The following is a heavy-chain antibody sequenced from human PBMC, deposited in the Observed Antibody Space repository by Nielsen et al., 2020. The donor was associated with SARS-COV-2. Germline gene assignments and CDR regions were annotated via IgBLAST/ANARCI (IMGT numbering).Heavy chain of an antibody. CDR3: ARERTTVTTGDRNWFDP. D-gene: IGHD4-17*01. J-gene: IGHJ5*02. Sequence: SETLSLTCTVSGGSVSSGSYYWSWIRQPPGKGLEWIGYIYYSGSTNYNPSLKSRVTTSVDTSKNQFSLKLSSVTAADTAVYYCARERTTVTTGDRNWFDPWGQGTLVTVSS. CDR2: IYYSGST. V-gene: IGHV4-61*01. CDR1: GGSVSSGSYY.